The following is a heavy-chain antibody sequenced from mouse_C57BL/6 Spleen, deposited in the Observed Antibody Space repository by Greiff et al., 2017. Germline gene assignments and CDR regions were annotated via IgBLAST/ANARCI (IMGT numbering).Heavy chain of an antibody. D-gene: IGHD1-1*01. CDR2: IWRGGST. J-gene: IGHJ2*01. Sequence: QVQLQQSGPGLVQPSQSLSITCTVSGFSLTSYGVHWVRQSPGKGLEWLGVIWRGGSTDYNAAFMSRLSITKDNAKSQVFFKMNSLQADDTAIYYCAKEAHYYGSSYPGVYFDYWGQGTTLTVSS. CDR3: AKEAHYYGSSYPGVYFDY. V-gene: IGHV2-5*01. CDR1: GFSLTSYG.